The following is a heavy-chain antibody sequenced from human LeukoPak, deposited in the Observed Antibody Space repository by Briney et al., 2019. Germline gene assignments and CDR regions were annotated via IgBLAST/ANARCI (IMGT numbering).Heavy chain of an antibody. J-gene: IGHJ5*02. CDR3: ARDQVVRGSNWFDP. Sequence: RASVKVSCKASGGTFSSYAISCVRQAPGQGREWMGRIIPIFGTANYAQKFQGTVTITPDESTSTAYMELSSLRSEDTAVYYCARDQVVRGSNWFDPWGQGTLVTVSS. V-gene: IGHV1-69*13. CDR2: IIPIFGTA. CDR1: GGTFSSYA. D-gene: IGHD3-10*01.